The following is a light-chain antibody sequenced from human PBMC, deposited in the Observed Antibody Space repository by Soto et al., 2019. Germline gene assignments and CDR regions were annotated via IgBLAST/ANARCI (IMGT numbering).Light chain of an antibody. CDR2: GAS. J-gene: IGKJ4*01. CDR1: QSVSSN. V-gene: IGKV3-15*01. Sequence: EIVMTQSPVTLSVSPGERTTLSCRASQSVSSNLAWYQQKPGQSPRLLIYGASTRATGIPVRISGSGSGTEGTHTSSSLQSEDFAGYYWQQYNNWPPFTFGGGTKLEIK. CDR3: QQYNNWPPFT.